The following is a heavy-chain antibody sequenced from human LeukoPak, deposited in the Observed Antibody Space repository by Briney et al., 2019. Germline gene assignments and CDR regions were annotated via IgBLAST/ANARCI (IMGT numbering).Heavy chain of an antibody. CDR2: ISGSGGST. CDR3: AKGSGGGSSNWFDP. V-gene: IGHV3-23*01. J-gene: IGHJ5*02. D-gene: IGHD2-15*01. CDR1: GLTFSSYA. Sequence: GGSLRLSCAASGLTFSSYAMSWVRQAPGKGLEWVSGISGSGGSTYYADSARGRFTISRDNSKNTLYLQMNSLRAEDTAVYYCAKGSGGGSSNWFDPWGQGTLVTVSS.